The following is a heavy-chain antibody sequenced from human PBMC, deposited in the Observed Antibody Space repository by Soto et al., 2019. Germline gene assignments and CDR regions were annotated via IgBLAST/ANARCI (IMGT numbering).Heavy chain of an antibody. CDR3: ARIYCTTTTCDSWFDP. J-gene: IGHJ5*02. D-gene: IGHD2-2*01. CDR2: IDPGDTYA. V-gene: IGHV5-10-1*01. CDR1: GYTFTTFW. Sequence: VESLKISFTGFGYTFTTFWISWVRHMPGKGLEWMGRIDPGDTYATYSPAFQGHVTISADKATSTAYLQWSSLKASDTAMYYCARIYCTTTTCDSWFDPWGQGTLVTVSS.